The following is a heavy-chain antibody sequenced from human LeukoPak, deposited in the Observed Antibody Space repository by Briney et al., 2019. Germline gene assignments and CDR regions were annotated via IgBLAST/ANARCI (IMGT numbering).Heavy chain of an antibody. J-gene: IGHJ6*02. D-gene: IGHD4-11*01. Sequence: SQTLSLICAISGDSVSSNNAAWNWIRQSPSRGLEWLGRTYYRSKWYNEYAESVKSRVTVYADTSKNQFSLQLRSMTPEDTAVYYCARGVTTDTSGYDYHGMDVWGQGTTVTVSS. V-gene: IGHV6-1*01. CDR1: GDSVSSNNAA. CDR3: ARGVTTDTSGYDYHGMDV. CDR2: TYYRSKWYN.